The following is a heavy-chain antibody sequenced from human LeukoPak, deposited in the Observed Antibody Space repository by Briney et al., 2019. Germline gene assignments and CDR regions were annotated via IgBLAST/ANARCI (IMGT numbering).Heavy chain of an antibody. Sequence: GGSLRLSCAASGFTFSSYAMSWVRQAPGKDLEWVSAISGSGGDTYYADSEQGRFTISRDNSKNTVYLQMNSLRVEDTAFYYCARDAGGSPSGGYYFDYWGQGTLVTVSS. CDR3: ARDAGGSPSGGYYFDY. V-gene: IGHV3-23*01. CDR1: GFTFSSYA. CDR2: ISGSGGDT. J-gene: IGHJ4*02. D-gene: IGHD1-26*01.